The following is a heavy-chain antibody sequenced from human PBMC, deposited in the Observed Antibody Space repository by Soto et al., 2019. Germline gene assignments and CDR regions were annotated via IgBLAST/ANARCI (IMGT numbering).Heavy chain of an antibody. D-gene: IGHD5-12*01. V-gene: IGHV4-59*01. CDR3: ARDRRKWLFDY. CDR1: GGSISSYY. J-gene: IGHJ4*02. CDR2: IYYSGST. Sequence: SETLSLTCTVSGGSISSYYWSWIRQPPGKGLEWIGYIYYSGSTNYNPSLKSRVTISVDTSKNQFSLKPSSVTAADTAVYYCARDRRKWLFDYWGQGTLVTVSS.